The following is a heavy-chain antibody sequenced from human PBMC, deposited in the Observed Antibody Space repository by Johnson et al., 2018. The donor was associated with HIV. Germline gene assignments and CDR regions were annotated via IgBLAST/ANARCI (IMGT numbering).Heavy chain of an antibody. CDR1: GFTFSSYW. D-gene: IGHD1-26*01. V-gene: IGHV3-30*03. CDR3: ARGWGIVGAKSAFDI. Sequence: VQLVESGGGVVQPGGSLRLSCAASGFTFSSYWMSWVRQAPGKGLEWVAVISYDGSNKYYADSVKGRFTISRENAKNSLYLQMNSLRAGDTAVYYCARGWGIVGAKSAFDIWGQGTMVTVSS. J-gene: IGHJ3*02. CDR2: ISYDGSNK.